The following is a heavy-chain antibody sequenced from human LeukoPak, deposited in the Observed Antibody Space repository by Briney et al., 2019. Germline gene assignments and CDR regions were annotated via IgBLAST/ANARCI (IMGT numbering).Heavy chain of an antibody. CDR1: GYTFTSYG. CDR2: ISAYNGNT. Sequence: ASVKVSCKASGYTFTSYGISWVRQAPGQGLEWMGWISAYNGNTNYAQKLQGRVTMTTDTSTSTACMELRSLRSDDTAVYYCAESTVVTRYYYYGMDVWGQGTTVTVSS. J-gene: IGHJ6*02. V-gene: IGHV1-18*01. CDR3: AESTVVTRYYYYGMDV. D-gene: IGHD4-23*01.